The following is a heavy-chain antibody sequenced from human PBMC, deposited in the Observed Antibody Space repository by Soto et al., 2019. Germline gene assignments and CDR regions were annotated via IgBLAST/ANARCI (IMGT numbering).Heavy chain of an antibody. CDR3: TTDSYSAMIEVYFDY. D-gene: IGHD3-22*01. CDR2: IKSKALGGTT. J-gene: IGHJ4*03. Sequence: GGSPRLSCAGSGFAFNSAWINWVRQAPGKGLEWVGRIKSKALGGTTDFAAPVRGRFAITRDDSRNMAYMQMNSLNTEDTAVYYFTTDSYSAMIEVYFDYWGHGTLVTISS. V-gene: IGHV3-15*07. CDR1: GFAFNSAW.